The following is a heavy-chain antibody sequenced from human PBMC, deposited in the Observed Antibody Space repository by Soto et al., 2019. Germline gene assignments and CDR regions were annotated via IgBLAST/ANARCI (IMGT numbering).Heavy chain of an antibody. D-gene: IGHD3-10*01. Sequence: GGSLRLSCAASGFTFTSYAMSWVRQAPGKGLKWVSALSGSGGSTYYADSVKGRFTISRDNSKNTLYLQMNSLRAEDTAVYYCAKNQDYYGSGTPSVAFDIWGQGTMVTVSS. CDR3: AKNQDYYGSGTPSVAFDI. V-gene: IGHV3-23*01. CDR2: LSGSGGST. CDR1: GFTFTSYA. J-gene: IGHJ3*02.